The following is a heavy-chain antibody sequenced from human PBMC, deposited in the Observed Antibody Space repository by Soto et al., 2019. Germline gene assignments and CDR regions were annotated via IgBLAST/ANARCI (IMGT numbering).Heavy chain of an antibody. D-gene: IGHD3-22*01. CDR3: ARDADSSGFYGNWYFDL. V-gene: IGHV1-3*01. J-gene: IGHJ2*01. CDR2: INAGNGNT. CDR1: GYTFTSYA. Sequence: QVQLVQSGAEVKKPGASLKVSCKASGYTFTSYAMHWVRQAPGQRLEWMGWINAGNGNTKYSQKFQGRVTITRDTSASTAYMELSSLRSEDTAVYYCARDADSSGFYGNWYFDLWGRGTLVTVSS.